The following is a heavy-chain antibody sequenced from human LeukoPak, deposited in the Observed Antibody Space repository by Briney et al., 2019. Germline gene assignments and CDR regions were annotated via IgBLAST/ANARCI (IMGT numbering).Heavy chain of an antibody. V-gene: IGHV3-48*01. CDR2: ISSSSSLI. J-gene: IGHJ6*03. CDR1: GFTFVSYN. Sequence: GGSLRLSCAASGFTFVSYNMNWVRQAPGKGLEWVSYISSSSSLIYYAGSVKGRFTVSRDSAKRSPYLQMNSLRAEDTAVYYCARDGNRDGDMDVWGKGTTVTVSS. D-gene: IGHD1-1*01. CDR3: ARDGNRDGDMDV.